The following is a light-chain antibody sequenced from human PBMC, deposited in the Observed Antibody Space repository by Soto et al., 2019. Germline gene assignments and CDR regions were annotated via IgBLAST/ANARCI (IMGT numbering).Light chain of an antibody. CDR3: HHSNNWPPMT. V-gene: IGKV3D-15*01. CDR1: QSIRSD. Sequence: EIVMTQSPATLSVSPGERATLSCRASQSIRSDLAWYQQRAGQAPRLLIYAASVRATGIPARFEGSGSGTEFTLTISSLQSEDFAVYYCHHSNNWPPMTFGQGTRVDVK. J-gene: IGKJ1*01. CDR2: AAS.